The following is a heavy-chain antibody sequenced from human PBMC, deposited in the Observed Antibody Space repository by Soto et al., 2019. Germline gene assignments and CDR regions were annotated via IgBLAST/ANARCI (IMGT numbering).Heavy chain of an antibody. CDR1: GFTFTSSA. V-gene: IGHV1-58*01. J-gene: IGHJ4*02. Sequence: ASVKVSCKASGFTFTSSAVQWVRQARGQRLEWIGWIVVGSGNTNYAQKFQERVTITRDMSTSTAYMELSSLRSEDTAVYYCAAVYDSSGYYFDYWGQGTLVTVSS. CDR3: AAVYDSSGYYFDY. D-gene: IGHD3-22*01. CDR2: IVVGSGNT.